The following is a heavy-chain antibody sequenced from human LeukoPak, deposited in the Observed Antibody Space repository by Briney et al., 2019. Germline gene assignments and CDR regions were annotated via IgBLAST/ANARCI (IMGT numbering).Heavy chain of an antibody. V-gene: IGHV4-34*01. D-gene: IGHD3-10*01. CDR2: INHSGST. J-gene: IGHJ3*02. Sequence: SETLSLTCAVYAGSFSGYYWSGLRQPPGKGLEWIGEINHSGSTNYNPSLKSRVTISVDTSKNQFSLKLSSVTAADTAVYYCARGVYDYGSWTTREDAFDIWGQGTMVTVSS. CDR1: AGSFSGYY. CDR3: ARGVYDYGSWTTREDAFDI.